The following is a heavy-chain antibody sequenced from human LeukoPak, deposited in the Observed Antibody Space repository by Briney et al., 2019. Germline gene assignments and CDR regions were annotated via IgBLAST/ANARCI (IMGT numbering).Heavy chain of an antibody. J-gene: IGHJ4*02. D-gene: IGHD4-17*01. CDR1: GFTFSSYG. V-gene: IGHV3-23*01. Sequence: GGSLRLSCAASGFTFSSYGMSWVRQAPGKGLEWVSAISGSGGSTYYADSVKGRFTISRDNAKNSLYLQMNSLRAEDTAVYYCATPPTVTRNYWGQGTLVTVSS. CDR2: ISGSGGST. CDR3: ATPPTVTRNY.